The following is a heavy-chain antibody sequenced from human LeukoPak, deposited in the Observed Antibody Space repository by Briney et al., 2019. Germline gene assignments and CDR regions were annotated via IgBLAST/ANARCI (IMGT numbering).Heavy chain of an antibody. V-gene: IGHV4-39*01. Sequence: SETLSLTCTVSGGSISSSSYYWGWIRQPPGKGLEWIGSIYYSGSTYYNPSLKSRVTISVDTSKNQFSLKLSSVTAADTAVYYCARQPHDYCSGGSCYVYWYFDLWGRGTLVTVSS. CDR1: GGSISSSSYY. CDR3: ARQPHDYCSGGSCYVYWYFDL. J-gene: IGHJ2*01. D-gene: IGHD2-15*01. CDR2: IYYSGST.